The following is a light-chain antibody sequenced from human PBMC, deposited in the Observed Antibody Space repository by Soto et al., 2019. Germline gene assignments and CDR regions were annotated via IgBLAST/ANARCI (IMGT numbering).Light chain of an antibody. Sequence: EIVMTQLPATLSVSPGERVPLSCMASQIVSSNLSWYQQKPGQSPRLLIYGASTRATGIPARFSGSGSGTEFTLTISSLQSEDFAVYYCQQYNNWPRTVGQGTQVEI. V-gene: IGKV3-15*01. CDR1: QIVSSN. CDR2: GAS. J-gene: IGKJ1*01. CDR3: QQYNNWPRT.